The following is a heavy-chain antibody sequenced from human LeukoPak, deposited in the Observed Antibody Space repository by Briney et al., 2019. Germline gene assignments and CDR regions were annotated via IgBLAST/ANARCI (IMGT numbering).Heavy chain of an antibody. Sequence: SETLSLTCTVSGGSISSYYWSRIRQPPGKGLEWIGYIYHSGSTYYNPSLKSRVTISVDTSKNQFSLKLSSVTAADTAVYYCASNYYDSSGYYYSLDCWGQGTLVTVSS. CDR1: GGSISSYY. V-gene: IGHV4-59*08. J-gene: IGHJ4*02. CDR3: ASNYYDSSGYYYSLDC. D-gene: IGHD3-22*01. CDR2: IYHSGST.